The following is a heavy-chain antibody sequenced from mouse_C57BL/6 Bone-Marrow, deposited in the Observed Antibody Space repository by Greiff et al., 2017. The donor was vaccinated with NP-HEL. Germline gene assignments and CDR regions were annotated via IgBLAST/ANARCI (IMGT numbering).Heavy chain of an antibody. J-gene: IGHJ3*01. V-gene: IGHV1-26*01. CDR1: GYTFTDYY. Sequence: EVQLQQSGPELVKPGASVKISCKASGYTFTDYYMNWVKQSHGKSLEWIGDINPNNGGTSYNQKFKGKATLTVEKSSSTAYRELRSLTSEDSAVYYCARGDKKILLLRSWGQGTLVTVSA. CDR3: ARGDKKILLLRS. CDR2: INPNNGGT. D-gene: IGHD1-1*01.